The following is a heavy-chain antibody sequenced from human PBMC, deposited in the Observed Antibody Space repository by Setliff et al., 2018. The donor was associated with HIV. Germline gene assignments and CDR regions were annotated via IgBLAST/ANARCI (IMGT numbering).Heavy chain of an antibody. CDR2: IYSSGNT. V-gene: IGHV4-59*02. CDR1: GGSVTDYF. J-gene: IGHJ4*02. CDR3: ARGHTWNYYGGDYFDY. D-gene: IGHD1-7*01. Sequence: SETLSLTCTVSGGSVTDYFWNWIRQPPGKGLEWIGYIYSSGNTNYNPSLESRVSISLDTSKNQFSLRLSSVTATGTAVYYCARGHTWNYYGGDYFDYWGQGSLVTVSS.